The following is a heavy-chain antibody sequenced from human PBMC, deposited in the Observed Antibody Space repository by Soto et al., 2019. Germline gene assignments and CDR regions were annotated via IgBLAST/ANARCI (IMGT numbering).Heavy chain of an antibody. Sequence: SETLSLTCAVSGYSISSGYYWGWIRQPPGKGLEWIGSIHYSGSTYYNPSLKSRITISMDTSKNQLSLKLTSVTAADTAVYYFARVDNIVAVKWFEPWGQGTRVNVS. V-gene: IGHV4-38-2*01. J-gene: IGHJ5*02. CDR3: ARVDNIVAVKWFEP. D-gene: IGHD6-13*01. CDR2: IHYSGST. CDR1: GYSISSGYY.